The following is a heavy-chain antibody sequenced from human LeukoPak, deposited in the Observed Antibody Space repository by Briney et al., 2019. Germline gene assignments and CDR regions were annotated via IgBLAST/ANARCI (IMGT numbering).Heavy chain of an antibody. CDR1: GFTFSTYA. J-gene: IGHJ6*04. D-gene: IGHD3-10*02. CDR3: AELGITMIGGV. CDR2: ISSSSSYI. V-gene: IGHV3-21*01. Sequence: PGGSLRLSCAASGFTFSTYAMSWVRQAPGKGLEWVSSISSSSSYIYYADSVKGRFTISRDNAKNSLYLQMNSLRAEDTAVYYCAELGITMIGGVWGKGTTVTVSS.